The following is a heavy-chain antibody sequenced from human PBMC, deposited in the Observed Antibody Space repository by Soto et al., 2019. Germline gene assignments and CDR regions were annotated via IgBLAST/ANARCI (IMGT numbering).Heavy chain of an antibody. J-gene: IGHJ4*02. Sequence: PGGSLRLSCAASGFTFSGSAMHWVRQASGKGLEWVGRIRSKAKSYATAYAVSVKGRFTTSRDDSRNTAYLQMNSLKTEDTAVYYCARGVYDFWSGHPKGLDYWGQGTVVTVSS. CDR1: GFTFSGSA. D-gene: IGHD3-3*01. CDR2: IRSKAKSYAT. CDR3: ARGVYDFWSGHPKGLDY. V-gene: IGHV3-73*01.